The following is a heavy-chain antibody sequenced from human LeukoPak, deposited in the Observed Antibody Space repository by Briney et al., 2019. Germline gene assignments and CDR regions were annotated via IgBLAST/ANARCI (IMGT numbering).Heavy chain of an antibody. J-gene: IGHJ4*02. V-gene: IGHV3-66*01. CDR2: IYSGGAT. D-gene: IGHD6-6*01. Sequence: PGGSLRLSCAGSGFTVSSNYMSWVRQATGKGLEWVSVIYSGGATYYADSVKGRFTISRDNSKNTLYLQMNSLTAEDTAVYYCARSSSNWGQGTLVTVSS. CDR3: ARSSSN. CDR1: GFTVSSNY.